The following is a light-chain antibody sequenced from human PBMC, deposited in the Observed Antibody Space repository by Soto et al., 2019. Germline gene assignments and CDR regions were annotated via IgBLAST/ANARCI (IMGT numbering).Light chain of an antibody. V-gene: IGKV1-5*03. Sequence: DIQMTQSPSTLSASVGDTVTITCRASQSISTYLAWYQQKPGKAPQFLIHHASSLASGVPSRFSGSGSGTEFTLTIGGLQPDDFATYDCQQYYGYTYTFGQGTKLEIK. CDR3: QQYYGYTYT. J-gene: IGKJ2*01. CDR1: QSISTY. CDR2: HAS.